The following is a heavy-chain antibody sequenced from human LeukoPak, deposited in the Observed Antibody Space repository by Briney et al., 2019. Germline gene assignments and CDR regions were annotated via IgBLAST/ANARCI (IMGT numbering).Heavy chain of an antibody. V-gene: IGHV1-2*02. CDR3: AKDMVRGVIIDRGNWFDP. J-gene: IGHJ5*02. D-gene: IGHD3-10*01. CDR2: INPNSGGT. CDR1: GYTFTGYY. Sequence: ASVKVSCKASGYTFTGYYMHSVRQAPGQGLEWMGWINPNSGGTNYAQTFQGRVTMTRDTSISTAYMELSRLRSDDTAVYYCAKDMVRGVIIDRGNWFDPWGQGTLVTVSS.